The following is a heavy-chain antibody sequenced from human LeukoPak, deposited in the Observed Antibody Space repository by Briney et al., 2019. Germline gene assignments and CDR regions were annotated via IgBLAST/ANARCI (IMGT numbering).Heavy chain of an antibody. CDR1: GYTFTSYG. V-gene: IGHV1-18*01. CDR2: ISAYNGNT. J-gene: IGHJ3*02. Sequence: ASVKVSCKASGYTFTSYGISWVRQAPGQGLEWMGWISAYNGNTNYAQKLQGRVTMTTDTSTSTAYMELRSLRSDDTAVYYCARDWGTYYYDSSGPKNAFDIWGQGTMVTVSS. D-gene: IGHD3-22*01. CDR3: ARDWGTYYYDSSGPKNAFDI.